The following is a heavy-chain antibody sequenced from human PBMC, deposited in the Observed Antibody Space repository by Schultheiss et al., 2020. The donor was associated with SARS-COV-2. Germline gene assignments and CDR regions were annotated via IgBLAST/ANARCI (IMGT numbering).Heavy chain of an antibody. CDR3: ARDLAEGGGMDV. CDR1: GFTFSSYG. D-gene: IGHD3-16*01. CDR2: IYAGGST. J-gene: IGHJ6*02. V-gene: IGHV3-53*01. Sequence: GGSLRLSCAASGFTFSSYGMHWVRQAPGKGLEWVSLIYAGGSTYYADSVKGRFTISRDNSKNTLYLQMNSLRADDTAVYYCARDLAEGGGMDVWGQGTTVTVSS.